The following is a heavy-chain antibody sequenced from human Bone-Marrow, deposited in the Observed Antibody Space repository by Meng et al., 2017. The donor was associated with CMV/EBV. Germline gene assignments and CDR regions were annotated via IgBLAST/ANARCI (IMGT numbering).Heavy chain of an antibody. CDR3: ARGEDYYDS. Sequence: GESLKISCAASGFTFSDHYMDWVRQAPGKGLEWVGRTRNKANSYTTEYAASVKGRFTISRDDSKNSLYLQMNSLKTEDTAVYYCARGEDYYDSWGQGTRVTGSS. D-gene: IGHD3-22*01. J-gene: IGHJ4*02. V-gene: IGHV3-72*01. CDR1: GFTFSDHY. CDR2: TRNKANSYTT.